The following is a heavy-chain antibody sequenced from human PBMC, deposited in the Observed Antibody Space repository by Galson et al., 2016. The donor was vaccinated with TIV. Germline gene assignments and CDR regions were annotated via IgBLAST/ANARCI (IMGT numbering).Heavy chain of an antibody. Sequence: SLRLSCAASGFTFSSYWMHWVRQAPGKGLVWVSRMNIDGTITTYADSVQGRFTISRDNAKNTLYLQMNSLRAEDRAVYYCARDFPPGYGSSFNDYWGQGTLVTVSS. CDR2: MNIDGTIT. D-gene: IGHD6-13*01. V-gene: IGHV3-74*01. CDR3: ARDFPPGYGSSFNDY. J-gene: IGHJ4*02. CDR1: GFTFSSYW.